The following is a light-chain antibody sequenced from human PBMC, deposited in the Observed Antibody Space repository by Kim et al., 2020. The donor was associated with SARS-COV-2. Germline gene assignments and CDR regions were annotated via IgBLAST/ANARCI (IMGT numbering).Light chain of an antibody. J-gene: IGLJ2*01. Sequence: SYELTQPPSVSVAPGQTARITCGGNNIASKNVHWYQQRPGQPPVLVVYYDRDRPSGIPERFSGSNSENTATLTISRVEAGDEADYYCQVWDSTSDHAVFGGGTQLTVL. CDR1: NIASKN. V-gene: IGLV3-21*02. CDR2: YDR. CDR3: QVWDSTSDHAV.